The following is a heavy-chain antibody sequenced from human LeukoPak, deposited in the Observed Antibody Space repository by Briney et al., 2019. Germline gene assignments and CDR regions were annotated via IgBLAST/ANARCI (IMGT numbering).Heavy chain of an antibody. CDR1: GGSISNYY. CDR2: VSYSGSS. CDR3: ARLQGRGDNYLDY. D-gene: IGHD7-27*01. V-gene: IGHV4-59*08. J-gene: IGHJ4*02. Sequence: LETLSLTCTVSGGSISNYYWSWIRQPPGKRLEWIGYVSYSGSSSTNPSLESRVTVSVDMSKNQFSLRLTSVTASDTAVYYCARLQGRGDNYLDYWGQGTPVTVSS.